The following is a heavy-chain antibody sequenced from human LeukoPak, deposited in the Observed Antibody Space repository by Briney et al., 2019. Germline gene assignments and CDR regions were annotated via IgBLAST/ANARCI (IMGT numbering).Heavy chain of an antibody. V-gene: IGHV1-2*02. Sequence: ASVKVSCKASGYTFIDYYMHWVRQAPGQGLEWMGWINPNSGGTKYAQKFQGRVTMTRDTSISTAYMELSSLSSDDTTVYYCARGGSIYCRPTSCYHGYYYYMDVWGKGTTVTISS. CDR3: ARGGSIYCRPTSCYHGYYYYMDV. D-gene: IGHD2-2*01. J-gene: IGHJ6*03. CDR2: INPNSGGT. CDR1: GYTFIDYY.